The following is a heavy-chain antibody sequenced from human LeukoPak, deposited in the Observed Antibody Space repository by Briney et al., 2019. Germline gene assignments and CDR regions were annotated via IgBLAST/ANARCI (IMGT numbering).Heavy chain of an antibody. V-gene: IGHV4-39*01. D-gene: IGHD6-6*01. CDR1: GGSISSSSYY. CDR2: IYYTEST. Sequence: SETLSLTCTVSGGSISSSSYYWGWIRQPPGKGLEWIASIYYTESTYYNPSLKSRVTISVDTSRNQSSLRLNSVTAADTAVYYCASGYSSSSFDYWGQGALVTVSS. J-gene: IGHJ4*02. CDR3: ASGYSSSSFDY.